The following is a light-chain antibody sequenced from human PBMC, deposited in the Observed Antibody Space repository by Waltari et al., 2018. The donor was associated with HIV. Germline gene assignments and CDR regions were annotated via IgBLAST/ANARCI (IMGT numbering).Light chain of an antibody. Sequence: DIQMTQSPSSLSASIGDRVTITCRASQNIYHSLNCYQPEPGKPPKLLIYAASTLQSGVPSRFSASGSGTDFTLTIDNLQPEDFATYYCQQSSDLPSTFGPGTKVDLK. CDR1: QNIYHS. CDR2: AAS. V-gene: IGKV1-39*01. J-gene: IGKJ3*01. CDR3: QQSSDLPST.